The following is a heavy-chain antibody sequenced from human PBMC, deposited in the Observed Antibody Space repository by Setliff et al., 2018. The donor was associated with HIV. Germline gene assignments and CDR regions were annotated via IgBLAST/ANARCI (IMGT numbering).Heavy chain of an antibody. D-gene: IGHD3-10*01. V-gene: IGHV3-49*04. CDR3: TRDLTLWFGELYYYYGMDV. J-gene: IGHJ6*02. CDR1: GFTFGDYA. CDR2: IRSKRYGGTA. Sequence: GGSLRLSCTASGFTFGDYAMSWVRQAPGKGLEWVGFIRSKRYGGTAEYAASVKGRFTISRDDSKSIAYLQMNSLKTEDTAVYYCTRDLTLWFGELYYYYGMDVWGQGTTVTVSS.